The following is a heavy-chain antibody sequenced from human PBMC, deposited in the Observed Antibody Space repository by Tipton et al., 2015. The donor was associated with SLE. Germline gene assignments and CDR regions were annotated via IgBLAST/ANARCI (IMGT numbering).Heavy chain of an antibody. CDR1: GGYINSYY. J-gene: IGHJ1*01. D-gene: IGHD4/OR15-4a*01. Sequence: LRLSCIISGGYINSYYWSWIRQPPGKGLEWIGHINYSGSANYNPSLKSRVTISMDTSKNEFSLKLSSVTAADTALYYCARHDYTGWGHFHHWGQGTLVIVSS. CDR2: INYSGSA. V-gene: IGHV4-59*08. CDR3: ARHDYTGWGHFHH.